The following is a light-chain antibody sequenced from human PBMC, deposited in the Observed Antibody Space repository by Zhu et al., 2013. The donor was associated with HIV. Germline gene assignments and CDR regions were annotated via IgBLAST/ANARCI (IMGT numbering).Light chain of an antibody. CDR1: KLGEKY. J-gene: IGLJ1*01. CDR3: QVWDSSTDDYV. Sequence: SYELTQPPSVSVSPGQTASITCSGDKLGEKYACWYQQKPGQSPVVVIYQDNKRPSGIPERFSGSNSGNTATLTISGTQAMDEADYYCQVWDSSTDDYVFGPGTKVTVL. V-gene: IGLV3-1*01. CDR2: QDN.